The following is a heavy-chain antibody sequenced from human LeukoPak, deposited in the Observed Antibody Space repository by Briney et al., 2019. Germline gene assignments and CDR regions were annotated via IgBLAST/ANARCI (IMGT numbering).Heavy chain of an antibody. CDR1: GGSFSGYF. CDR3: ATLYLVNAFDI. J-gene: IGHJ3*02. CDR2: IIDSGTT. V-gene: IGHV4-34*12. D-gene: IGHD2-2*02. Sequence: SETLSLTCGVSGGSFSGYFWTWIRQPPGKGLEWIGEIIDSGTTNYNPSLESRVAMSVDTSKNQVSLRLSSVTAADTAVYYCATLYLVNAFDIWGPGTLVTVSS.